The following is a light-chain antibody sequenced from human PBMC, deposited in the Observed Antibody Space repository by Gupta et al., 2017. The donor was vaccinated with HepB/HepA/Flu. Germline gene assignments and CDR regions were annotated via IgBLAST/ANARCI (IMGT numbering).Light chain of an antibody. CDR1: QSVSSSY. Sequence: EIVLTQSPGTLSLSPGERATLPCRASQSVSSSYLAWYQQKPGQAPRLLIYGASSRATGIPDRFSGSGSGTDFTLTISRLEPEDFAVYYCQQDGSSPQTFGQGTKVEIK. J-gene: IGKJ1*01. CDR3: QQDGSSPQT. CDR2: GAS. V-gene: IGKV3-20*01.